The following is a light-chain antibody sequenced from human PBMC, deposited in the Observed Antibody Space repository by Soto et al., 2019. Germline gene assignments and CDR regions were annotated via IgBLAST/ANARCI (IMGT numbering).Light chain of an antibody. V-gene: IGLV1-44*01. CDR3: AAWDGSLNGLYV. J-gene: IGLJ1*01. Sequence: QSVLTQAPSASGTPGQRVTISCSGSSSNVGSLSVDWYQHLPGTAPKLLIHSNYQRPSGVPDRFSGSKSGTSASLAINGLQSEDEADYYYAAWDGSLNGLYVFGTGTQLTVL. CDR1: SSNVGSLS. CDR2: SNY.